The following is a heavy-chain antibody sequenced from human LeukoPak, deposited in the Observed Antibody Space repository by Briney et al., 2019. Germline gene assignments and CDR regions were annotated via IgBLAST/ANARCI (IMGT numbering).Heavy chain of an antibody. Sequence: GGSLRLSCAASGFTFSSYSMNWVRQAPGKGLEWVSSISSRSSNIYNADSVKGRFTISRDNAKNSLYMQMNSLRAEDTDVYYNARDEGSQPRNDAFDIWGQGTMVTVSS. CDR2: ISSRSSNI. D-gene: IGHD1-14*01. V-gene: IGHV3-21*01. CDR1: GFTFSSYS. CDR3: ARDEGSQPRNDAFDI. J-gene: IGHJ3*02.